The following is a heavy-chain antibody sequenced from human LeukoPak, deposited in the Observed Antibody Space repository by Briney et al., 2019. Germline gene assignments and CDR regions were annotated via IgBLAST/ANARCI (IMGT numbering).Heavy chain of an antibody. J-gene: IGHJ6*03. CDR3: ARDGTEGVYYYYYMDV. CDR1: GYTFTSYA. D-gene: IGHD1-1*01. CDR2: FDLEDGET. V-gene: IGHV1-24*01. Sequence: ASVKVSCKASGYTFTSYAMNWVRQAPGKGLEWMGGFDLEDGETIYAQKFQGRVTMTRDMSTSTVYMELSSLRSEDTAVYYCARDGTEGVYYYYYMDVWGKGTTVTVSS.